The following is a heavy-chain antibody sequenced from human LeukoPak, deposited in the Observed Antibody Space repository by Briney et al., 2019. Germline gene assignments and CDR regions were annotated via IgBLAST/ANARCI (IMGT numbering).Heavy chain of an antibody. D-gene: IGHD3-16*01. J-gene: IGHJ4*02. CDR1: GFTFNSYS. V-gene: IGHV3-48*04. CDR2: ISSSSSTI. CDR3: ARGYDRFDY. Sequence: GGSLTLSCAASGFTFNSYSMNWLRQAPGKALEWVSYISSSSSTIYYADSVKGRFTISRDNAKNSLYLQMNSLRAEDTAVYYCARGYDRFDYWGQGTLVTVSS.